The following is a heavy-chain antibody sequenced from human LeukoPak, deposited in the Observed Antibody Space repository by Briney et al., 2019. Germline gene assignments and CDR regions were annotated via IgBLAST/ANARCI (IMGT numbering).Heavy chain of an antibody. CDR3: ARQNPLSSAFDI. CDR2: IYTSGST. Sequence: PSETLSLTCTVSGGSISSYYWSWIRQPPGKGLEWIGYIYTSGSTNYNPSLKSRVTISVDTSKNQFSLKLSSVTAADTAVYYCARQNPLSSAFDIWGRGTMVTVSS. CDR1: GGSISSYY. D-gene: IGHD2-2*01. J-gene: IGHJ3*02. V-gene: IGHV4-4*09.